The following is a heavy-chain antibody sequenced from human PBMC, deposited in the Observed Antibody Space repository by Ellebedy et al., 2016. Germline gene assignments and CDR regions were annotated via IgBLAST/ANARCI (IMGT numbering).Heavy chain of an antibody. D-gene: IGHD4-17*01. CDR3: YYGHYSAS. CDR2: ISGGGDNT. J-gene: IGHJ4*02. Sequence: GESLKISCATSGFTFSNYFMTWVRQAPGKGLEWVATISGGGDNTFSADSVKGRFTISRDNSRDTLYLQMNSLRAEDTAVYYCYYGHYSASWGQGTLVTVSS. V-gene: IGHV3-23*01. CDR1: GFTFSNYF.